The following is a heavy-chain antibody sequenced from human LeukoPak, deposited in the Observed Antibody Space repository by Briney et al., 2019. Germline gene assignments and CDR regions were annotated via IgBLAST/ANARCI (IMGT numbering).Heavy chain of an antibody. CDR3: ATHHFHY. V-gene: IGHV6-1*01. CDR2: TYYRSKWNY. CDR1: GDSVSSDSAA. Sequence: SQALSLTCAISGDSVSSDSAAWNWIRQSPSRGLEWLGRTYYRSKWNYDYAVSVKSRITINPDTSKNHLSLQLRSVTPEDTAVYYCATHHFHYWSQGTLVTVSS. J-gene: IGHJ4*02.